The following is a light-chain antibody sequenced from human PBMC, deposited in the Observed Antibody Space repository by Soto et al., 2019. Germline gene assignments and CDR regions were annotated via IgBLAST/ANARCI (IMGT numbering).Light chain of an antibody. Sequence: SALTQPPSASGSPGQSVAISCSGTSSDVGGYNYVSWYQQHPGKAPKLMIYDVKKRPSGVPDRFSGSKSGNTASLTVSGLQAEDEADYYCISYAGSNKPAFGGGTKLTVL. J-gene: IGLJ2*01. CDR1: SSDVGGYNY. CDR2: DVK. V-gene: IGLV2-8*01. CDR3: ISYAGSNKPA.